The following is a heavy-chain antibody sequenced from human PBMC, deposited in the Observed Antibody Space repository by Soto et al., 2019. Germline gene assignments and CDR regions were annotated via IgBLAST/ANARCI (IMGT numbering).Heavy chain of an antibody. Sequence: EVQLLESGGGLVQPGGSLRLSCAASGFTFSSYAMSWVRQAPGKGLEWVSAISGSGGSTYYADSVKGRFTISRDNXKXXLYLQMNSLRAEDTAVYYCAKDRGGTMVRGVTPDYWGQGTLVTVSS. CDR3: AKDRGGTMVRGVTPDY. CDR2: ISGSGGST. J-gene: IGHJ4*02. V-gene: IGHV3-23*01. D-gene: IGHD3-10*01. CDR1: GFTFSSYA.